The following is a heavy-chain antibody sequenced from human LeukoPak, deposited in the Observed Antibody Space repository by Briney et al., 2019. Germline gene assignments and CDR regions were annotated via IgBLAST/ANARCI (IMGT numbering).Heavy chain of an antibody. J-gene: IGHJ4*02. CDR1: VRCISSYY. V-gene: IGHV4-59*08. D-gene: IGHD4-11*01. CDR3: ARQSKDGYFDY. CDR2: IYYSGST. Sequence: PSETLPLSCSVHVRCISSYYWSWVPQPPGKVLEWIGYIYYSGSTNYNPSLKSRVTISVDTSKNQFSLKLSSVTAADTAVYYCARQSKDGYFDYWGQGTLVTVSS.